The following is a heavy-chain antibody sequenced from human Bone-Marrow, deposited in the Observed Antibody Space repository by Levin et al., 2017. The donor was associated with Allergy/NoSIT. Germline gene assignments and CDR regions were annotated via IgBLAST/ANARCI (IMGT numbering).Heavy chain of an antibody. V-gene: IGHV4-30-2*01. Sequence: SQTLSLTCTVSGDSIRSGAYSWNWIRQPPGKGLEWIGYIFQSGSTYYNQSLKSRVTISIDRSKNQFSLKLNSVTAADTAVYYCARDRPGDYYGMDVWGQVTTVIVSS. CDR2: IFQSGST. J-gene: IGHJ6*02. CDR3: ARDRPGDYYGMDV. CDR1: GDSIRSGAYS.